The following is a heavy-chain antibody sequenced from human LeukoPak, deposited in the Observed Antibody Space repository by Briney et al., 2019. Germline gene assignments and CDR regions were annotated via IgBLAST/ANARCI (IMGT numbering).Heavy chain of an antibody. CDR1: GYTFTSYY. D-gene: IGHD3-22*01. Sequence: ASVKVSCKASGYTFTSYYMHWVRQAPGQGLEWMGIINPSGGSTTYAQKFQGRVTMTRDTSTSTVYMGLSSLRSEDTAVYYCARDRNPYYSDSRDSFDYWGQGTLVTVSS. V-gene: IGHV1-46*01. CDR2: INPSGGST. CDR3: ARDRNPYYSDSRDSFDY. J-gene: IGHJ4*02.